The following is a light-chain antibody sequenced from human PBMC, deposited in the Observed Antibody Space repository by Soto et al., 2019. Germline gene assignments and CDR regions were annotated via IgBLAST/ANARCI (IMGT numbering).Light chain of an antibody. J-gene: IGLJ1*01. CDR3: SSYADSDTLYV. Sequence: QSVLTQPASVSGSPGQSTNISCTGTSSDVGAYNYVSWYQQHPGKAPKLLIFEVSSRPSGVSNRFSGSKSGSTASLTISGLQAEDEADYYCSSYADSDTLYVFGTGTKVTVL. V-gene: IGLV2-14*01. CDR2: EVS. CDR1: SSDVGAYNY.